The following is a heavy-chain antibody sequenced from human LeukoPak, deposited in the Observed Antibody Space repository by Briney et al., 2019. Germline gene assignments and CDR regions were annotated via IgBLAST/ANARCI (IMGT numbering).Heavy chain of an antibody. Sequence: GGSLRLSCAASGFTFSSYGMHWVRQAPGKGLEWVAVISYDGSNKYYADSVKGRFTISRDNSKNTLYLQMNSLRAEDTAVYYCAKDRRYLDWLLYPGMDVWGQGTTVTVSS. CDR3: AKDRRYLDWLLYPGMDV. J-gene: IGHJ6*02. D-gene: IGHD3-9*01. V-gene: IGHV3-30*18. CDR1: GFTFSSYG. CDR2: ISYDGSNK.